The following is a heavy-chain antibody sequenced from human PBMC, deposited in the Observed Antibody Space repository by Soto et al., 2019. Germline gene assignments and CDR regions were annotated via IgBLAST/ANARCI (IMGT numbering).Heavy chain of an antibody. V-gene: IGHV3-9*01. CDR3: AKDSGYYDSSGYAFDI. D-gene: IGHD3-22*01. CDR2: ISWNSGSI. J-gene: IGHJ3*02. Sequence: GGSLRLSCAASGFTFDDYAMHWVRQAPGKGLEWVSGISWNSGSIGYADSVKGRFTISRDNAKNSLYLQMNSLRAEDTALYYCAKDSGYYDSSGYAFDIWGQGTMVTVSS. CDR1: GFTFDDYA.